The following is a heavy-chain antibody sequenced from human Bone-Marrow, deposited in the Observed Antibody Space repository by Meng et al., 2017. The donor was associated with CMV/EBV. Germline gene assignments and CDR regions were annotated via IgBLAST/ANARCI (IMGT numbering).Heavy chain of an antibody. J-gene: IGHJ6*02. CDR1: GDSISSSSYY. Sequence: GSLRLSCTVSGDSISSSSYYWGWIRQPPGKGLEWIGSIYYSGSTYYNPSLKSRVTISVDTSKNQFSLKLSSVTAADTAVYYCARVPITPSYYYGMDVWGQGTTVTVSS. CDR2: IYYSGST. V-gene: IGHV4-39*07. CDR3: ARVPITPSYYYGMDV. D-gene: IGHD5-24*01.